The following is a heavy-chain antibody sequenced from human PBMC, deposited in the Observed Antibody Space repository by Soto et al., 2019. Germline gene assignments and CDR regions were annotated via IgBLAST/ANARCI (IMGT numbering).Heavy chain of an antibody. CDR3: ARALFYNIVVVPAAIPFDY. J-gene: IGHJ4*02. CDR1: GGSFSGYY. D-gene: IGHD2-2*01. V-gene: IGHV4-34*01. Sequence: SETLSLTCAVYGGSFSGYYWSWIRQPPGKGLEWIGEINHSGSTNYNPSLKSRVTISVDTSKNQFSLKLSSVTAADTAVYYCARALFYNIVVVPAAIPFDYGGQGTLVTVSS. CDR2: INHSGST.